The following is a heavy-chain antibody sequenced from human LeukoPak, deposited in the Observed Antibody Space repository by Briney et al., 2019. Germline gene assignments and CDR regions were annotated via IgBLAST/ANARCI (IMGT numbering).Heavy chain of an antibody. CDR2: IKQDGSEK. D-gene: IGHD3-22*01. J-gene: IGHJ3*02. Sequence: PGGSLRLSCAASGFTFSKYWMSWVRQAPGKGLEWVANIKQDGSEKYYVDSVKGRFTISRDNGKNSLYLQMNSLRAEDTAVYYCATYYDTTGNTRPNVFDMWGHGTMVTVSS. V-gene: IGHV3-7*01. CDR1: GFTFSKYW. CDR3: ATYYDTTGNTRPNVFDM.